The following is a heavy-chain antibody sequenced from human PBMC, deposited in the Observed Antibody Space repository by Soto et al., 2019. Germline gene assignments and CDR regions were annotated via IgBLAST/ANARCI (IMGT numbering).Heavy chain of an antibody. D-gene: IGHD6-19*01. CDR3: ASCIAVADYNWFDP. Sequence: PSETLSLTCTVSGGSISRSSYYWGWIRQPPGKGLEWIGSIYYSGSTYYNPSLKSRVTISVDTSKNQFSLKLSSVTAADTAVYYCASCIAVADYNWFDPWGQGTLVTVSS. CDR1: GGSISRSSYY. J-gene: IGHJ5*02. V-gene: IGHV4-39*01. CDR2: IYYSGST.